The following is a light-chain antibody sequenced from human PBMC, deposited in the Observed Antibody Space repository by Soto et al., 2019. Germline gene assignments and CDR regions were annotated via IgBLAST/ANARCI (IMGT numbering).Light chain of an antibody. CDR1: SSDVGSYNL. Sequence: QSALTQPASVSGSPGQAITISCTGTSSDVGSYNLVSWYQQHPGKAPKLMIYEGSKRHSGVSNRFSGSKSGNTASLTISGLQAEDEAAYYCCSFAGSSPWVFGGGTKLTVL. CDR3: CSFAGSSPWV. CDR2: EGS. J-gene: IGLJ3*02. V-gene: IGLV2-23*01.